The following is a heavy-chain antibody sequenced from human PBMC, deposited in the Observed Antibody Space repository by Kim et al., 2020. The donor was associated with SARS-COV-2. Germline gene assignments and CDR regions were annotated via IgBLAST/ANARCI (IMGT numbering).Heavy chain of an antibody. CDR3: ARDFYDILTGYSDGYYY. J-gene: IGHJ6*01. D-gene: IGHD3-9*01. V-gene: IGHV3-30*04. CDR1: GFTFSSYA. Sequence: GGSLRLSCAASGFTFSSYAMHWVRQAPGKGLEWVAVISYDGSNKYYADSVKGRFTISRDNSKNTLYLQMNSLRAEDTAVYYCARDFYDILTGYSDGYYY. CDR2: ISYDGSNK.